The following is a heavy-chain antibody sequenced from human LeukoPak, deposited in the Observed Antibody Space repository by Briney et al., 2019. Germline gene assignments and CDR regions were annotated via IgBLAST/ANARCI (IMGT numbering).Heavy chain of an antibody. CDR2: ISGSVGST. Sequence: GGSLRLSCAASGFTFSSFAMSWVRQAPGKGLEWVSAISGSVGSTYYADSVKGRFTISRDNAKNSLYLQMNSLRAEDTAVYYCARDQTYYYDSSGYLDAFDIWGQGTMVTVSS. D-gene: IGHD3-22*01. CDR3: ARDQTYYYDSSGYLDAFDI. V-gene: IGHV3-23*01. CDR1: GFTFSSFA. J-gene: IGHJ3*02.